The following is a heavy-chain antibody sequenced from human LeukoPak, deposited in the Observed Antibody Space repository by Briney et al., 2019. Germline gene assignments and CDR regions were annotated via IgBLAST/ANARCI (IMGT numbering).Heavy chain of an antibody. Sequence: SETLSLTCTVSGGSISSSSYYWGWIRQPPGKGLEWIGSIYYSGSTYYNPSLKSRVTISLDTSKKQIYLRLASVTAADTALYYCARRMATVTDAFDIWGRGTMVSVSS. CDR3: ARRMATVTDAFDI. D-gene: IGHD5-24*01. CDR2: IYYSGST. V-gene: IGHV4-39*01. J-gene: IGHJ3*02. CDR1: GGSISSSSYY.